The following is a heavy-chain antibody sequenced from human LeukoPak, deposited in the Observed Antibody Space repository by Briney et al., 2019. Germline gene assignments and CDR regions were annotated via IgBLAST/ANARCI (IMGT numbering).Heavy chain of an antibody. CDR1: GYTLTELS. Sequence: ASVKVSCKVSGYTLTELSMHWVRQAPGKGLEWMGGFDPEDGETIYAQKFQGRVTMTEDTSTDTAYMELSSLRSEDTAVYYCATGRRDYYDSSGYLTGWFDPWGQGTLVTVSS. V-gene: IGHV1-24*01. D-gene: IGHD3-22*01. J-gene: IGHJ5*02. CDR2: FDPEDGET. CDR3: ATGRRDYYDSSGYLTGWFDP.